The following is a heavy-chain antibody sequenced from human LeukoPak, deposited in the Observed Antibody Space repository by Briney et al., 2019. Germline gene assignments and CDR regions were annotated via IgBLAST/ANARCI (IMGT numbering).Heavy chain of an antibody. CDR3: AKDWGGSYHGNAFDI. Sequence: GGSLRLSCAASGFTFSIYALSWVRQAPGKGLEWVSVLGGSETSTSYADSVKGRFTISRDNSKNTLYLQMNSLRAEDTAVYYCAKDWGGSYHGNAFDIWGQGTMVTVSS. V-gene: IGHV3-23*01. D-gene: IGHD1-26*01. CDR1: GFTFSIYA. CDR2: LGGSETST. J-gene: IGHJ3*02.